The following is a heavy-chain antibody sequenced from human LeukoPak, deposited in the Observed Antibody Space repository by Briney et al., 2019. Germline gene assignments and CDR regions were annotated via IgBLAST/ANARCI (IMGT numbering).Heavy chain of an antibody. Sequence: SQTLSLTCAISGDSVSSNSAAWNWIRQSPSRGLEWLGRTYYRSKWYNDYAVSVKSRITINPDTSKNQFSLQLNSVTPEDTAVYYCARDRVGQDTMVRGVWYYGMDVWGQGTTVTVSS. J-gene: IGHJ6*02. CDR3: ARDRVGQDTMVRGVWYYGMDV. CDR2: TYYRSKWYN. D-gene: IGHD3-10*01. V-gene: IGHV6-1*01. CDR1: GDSVSSNSAA.